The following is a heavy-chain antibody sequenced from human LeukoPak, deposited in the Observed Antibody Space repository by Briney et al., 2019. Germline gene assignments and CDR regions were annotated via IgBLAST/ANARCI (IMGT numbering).Heavy chain of an antibody. CDR3: AGGSSSSPWGSWFDP. CDR2: ISAYNGNT. D-gene: IGHD6-13*01. V-gene: IGHV1-18*01. J-gene: IGHJ5*02. Sequence: ASVKVSCKASGYTFTSYGFNWVRQAPGQGLEWMGWISAYNGNTNSAQNLQGRVTMTTDTSTSTAYMELRSLRSDDTAVYYCAGGSSSSPWGSWFDPWGQGTLVTVSS. CDR1: GYTFTSYG.